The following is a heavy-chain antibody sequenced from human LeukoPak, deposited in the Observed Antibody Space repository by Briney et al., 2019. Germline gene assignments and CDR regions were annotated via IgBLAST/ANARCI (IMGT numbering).Heavy chain of an antibody. CDR3: ATHDTTVGVS. J-gene: IGHJ4*02. CDR1: GFSFSRNA. Sequence: PGGSLRLSCVASGFSFSRNAMNWLRQPPAQGLEWISVVGATNSDTSYADSVRSRFTISRDNSKNMVSLVMTNLRAEDTDVYYCATHDTTVGVSWGQGTLVTVSS. CDR2: VGATNSDT. V-gene: IGHV3-23*01. D-gene: IGHD1-26*01.